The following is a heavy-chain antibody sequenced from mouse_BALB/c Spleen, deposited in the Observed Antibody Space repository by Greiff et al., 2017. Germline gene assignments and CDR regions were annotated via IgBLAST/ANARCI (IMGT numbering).Heavy chain of an antibody. CDR2: ISSGSSTI. CDR3: ARRGEVRRAYAMDY. D-gene: IGHD2-14*01. CDR1: GFTFSSFG. V-gene: IGHV5-17*02. J-gene: IGHJ4*01. Sequence: EVHLVESGGGLVQPGGSRKLSCAASGFTFSSFGMHWVRQAPEKGLEWVAYISSGSSTIYYADTVKGRFTISRDNPKNTLFLQMTSLRSEDTAMYYCARRGEVRRAYAMDYWGQGTSVTVSS.